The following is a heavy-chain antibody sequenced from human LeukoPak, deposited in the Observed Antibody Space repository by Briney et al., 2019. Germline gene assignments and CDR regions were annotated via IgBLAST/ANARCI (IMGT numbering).Heavy chain of an antibody. D-gene: IGHD2-2*01. Sequence: PGGSLRLSCATSGFPFSQHGYHWVRQAPSKGLEWTAVIWVDGTRKYYADSVEGRFTISRDNSKSTLYLQIDSLRPEDTAVYYCVAVLVPAAFWHFDVWGRGTQVTVSS. CDR3: VAVLVPAAFWHFDV. CDR1: GFPFSQHG. CDR2: IWVDGTRK. V-gene: IGHV3-33*01. J-gene: IGHJ2*01.